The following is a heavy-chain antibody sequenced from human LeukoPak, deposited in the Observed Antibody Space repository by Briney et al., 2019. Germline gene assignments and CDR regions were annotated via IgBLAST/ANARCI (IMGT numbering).Heavy chain of an antibody. V-gene: IGHV3-7*01. CDR2: IKQDGSEK. J-gene: IGHJ2*01. D-gene: IGHD3-3*01. CDR1: GFTFSIYW. Sequence: GGSLRLSCAASGFTFSIYWMSWVRQAPGKGLEWVANIKQDGSEKYNVDSVKGRFTISRDNAKNSLYLQMNSLRAEDTAVYDCATRFLEWSPPVWYFDLWGRGTLVTVSS. CDR3: ATRFLEWSPPVWYFDL.